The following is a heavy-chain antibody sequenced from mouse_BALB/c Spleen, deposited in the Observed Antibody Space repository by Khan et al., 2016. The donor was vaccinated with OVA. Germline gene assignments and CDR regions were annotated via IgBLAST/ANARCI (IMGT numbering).Heavy chain of an antibody. CDR1: GFSITSDYA. J-gene: IGHJ2*01. CDR2: ISYSGST. D-gene: IGHD1-1*02. V-gene: IGHV3-2*02. CDR3: AAIIINYYGRNFDGYAFDY. Sequence: EVQLQESGPGLVKPSQSLSLTCTVTGFSITSDYAWNWIRQFPGNKLEWMGYISYSGSTAYNPSLKSRISITRDTSKNPVFLQLNYLITEASATYYCAAIIINYYGRNFDGYAFDYWGQGTTLTVSS.